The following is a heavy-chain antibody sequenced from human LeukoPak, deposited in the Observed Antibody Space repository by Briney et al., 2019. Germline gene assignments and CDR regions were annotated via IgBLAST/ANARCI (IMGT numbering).Heavy chain of an antibody. CDR2: ISSSGSTI. CDR1: GFTFSSYE. D-gene: IGHD3-22*01. V-gene: IGHV3-48*03. CDR3: ARDTTYYYDSSGYYEAAGRAFDI. J-gene: IGHJ3*02. Sequence: GGSLRLSCAASGFTFSSYEMNWVRQAPGKGLEWVSYISSSGSTIYYADSVKGRFTISRDNAKNSLYLQMNSLRAEDTAVYYCARDTTYYYDSSGYYEAAGRAFDIWGQGTMVTVSS.